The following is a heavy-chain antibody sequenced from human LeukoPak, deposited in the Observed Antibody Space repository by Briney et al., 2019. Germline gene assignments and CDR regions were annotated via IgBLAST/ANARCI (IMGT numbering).Heavy chain of an antibody. CDR1: GGSISSSSYY. CDR3: ARGLHWFDP. J-gene: IGHJ5*02. V-gene: IGHV4-39*01. Sequence: PSETLCLTCTVAGGSISSSSYYWGWIRQPPRKGLEWIGSIYYSGSTYYNPSLKSRVTISVDTSKNQFSLKLSSVTAADTAVYYCARGLHWFDPWGQGTLVTVSS. CDR2: IYYSGST.